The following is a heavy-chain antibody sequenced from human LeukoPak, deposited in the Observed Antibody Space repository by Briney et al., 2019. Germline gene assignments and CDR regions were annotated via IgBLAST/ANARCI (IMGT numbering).Heavy chain of an antibody. CDR2: IYYSGST. J-gene: IGHJ6*03. CDR3: ARAVYYDFWSGYPGLQYYYYMDV. D-gene: IGHD3-3*01. V-gene: IGHV4-59*12. CDR1: GGSISSYY. Sequence: PSETLSLTCTVSGGSISSYYWSWIRQPPGKGLEWIGYIYYSGSTNYNPSLKSRVTISVDTSKNQFSLKLSSVTAADTAVYYCARAVYYDFWSGYPGLQYYYYMDVWGKGTTVTVSS.